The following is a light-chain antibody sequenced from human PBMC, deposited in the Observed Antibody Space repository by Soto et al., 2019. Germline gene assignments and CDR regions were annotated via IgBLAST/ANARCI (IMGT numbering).Light chain of an antibody. CDR3: LLSFCCFGV. CDR2: ETS. CDR1: PGGVTGGHY. Sequence: QAVVTQESSLTVSPGGTVTLTCGSSPGGVTGGHYPYWFQQKPGQAPRTLIYETSNQHSWTPARFSGSLLGGKAALTLWGGAAWDEGDYFLLLSFCCFGVFGGGTK. V-gene: IGLV7-46*01. J-gene: IGLJ3*02.